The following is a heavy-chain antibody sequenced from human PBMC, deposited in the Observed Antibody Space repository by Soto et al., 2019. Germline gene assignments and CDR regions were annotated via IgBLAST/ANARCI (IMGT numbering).Heavy chain of an antibody. CDR3: ARMYYYDSREFDY. CDR1: GGSISSSSYY. D-gene: IGHD3-22*01. J-gene: IGHJ4*02. CDR2: IYYSGST. Sequence: SETLSLTCTVSGGSISSSSYYWGWIRQPPGKGLEWIGSIYYSGSTYYNPSLKSRVTISVDTSKNQFSLKLSSVAAADTAVYYCARMYYYDSREFDYWGQGTLVT. V-gene: IGHV4-39*01.